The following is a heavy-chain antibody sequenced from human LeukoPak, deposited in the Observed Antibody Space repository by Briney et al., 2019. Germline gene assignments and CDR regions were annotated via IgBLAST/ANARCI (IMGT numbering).Heavy chain of an antibody. CDR2: IYYSGST. CDR3: ARHLPYNTVTFDY. J-gene: IGHJ4*02. D-gene: IGHD4-17*01. V-gene: IGHV4-59*08. Sequence: PSETLSLTCTVSGGSISSYCWSWIRQPPGKGLEWIGYIYYSGSTNYNPSLKSRVTMSVDTSKNQFSLKLSSVTAADTAVYYCARHLPYNTVTFDYWGQGTLVTVSS. CDR1: GGSISSYC.